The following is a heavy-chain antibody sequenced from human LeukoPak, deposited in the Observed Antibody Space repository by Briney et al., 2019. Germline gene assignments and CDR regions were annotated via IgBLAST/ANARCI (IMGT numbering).Heavy chain of an antibody. CDR3: ARESGGNGDIDY. CDR2: ISRSSTTI. V-gene: IGHV3-48*02. CDR1: GFTFSTYR. J-gene: IGHJ4*02. D-gene: IGHD1-1*01. Sequence: GGSLRLSCAASGFTFSTYRMNWVRQAPGKGLEWVSYISRSSTTIYYADSVKGRFTISRDNAKNSLHLQMNSLRDEDTAVYYCARESGGNGDIDYWGQGTLVTVSS.